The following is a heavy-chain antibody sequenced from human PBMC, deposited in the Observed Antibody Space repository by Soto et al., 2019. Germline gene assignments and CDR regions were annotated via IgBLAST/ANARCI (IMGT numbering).Heavy chain of an antibody. CDR2: IVVGSGNT. J-gene: IGHJ6*03. CDR1: GFTFTSSA. Sequence: SVKVSCKASGFTFTSSAVQWVRQARGQRLEWIGWIVVGSGNTNYAQKFQERVTITRDMSTSTAYMELSSLRSEDTAVYYCARENSHYDFWSGSYYYMDVWGKGTTVTVSS. D-gene: IGHD3-3*01. V-gene: IGHV1-58*01. CDR3: ARENSHYDFWSGSYYYMDV.